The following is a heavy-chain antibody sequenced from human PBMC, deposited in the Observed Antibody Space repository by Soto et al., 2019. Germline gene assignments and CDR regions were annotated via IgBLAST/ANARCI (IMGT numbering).Heavy chain of an antibody. Sequence: LSLTCAASGFTFSSYGMHWVRQAPGKGLEWVAVISYDGSNKYYADSVKGRFTISRDNSKNTLYLQMNSLRAEDTAVYYCAKDANPYCGGDCIPAQGYGMDVWGQGTTVTVSS. D-gene: IGHD2-21*02. V-gene: IGHV3-30*18. CDR3: AKDANPYCGGDCIPAQGYGMDV. CDR2: ISYDGSNK. CDR1: GFTFSSYG. J-gene: IGHJ6*02.